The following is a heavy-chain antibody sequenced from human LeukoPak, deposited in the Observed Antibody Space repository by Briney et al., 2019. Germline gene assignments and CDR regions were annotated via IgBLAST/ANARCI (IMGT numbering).Heavy chain of an antibody. J-gene: IGHJ4*02. CDR1: GFTFSNYI. V-gene: IGHV3-48*02. D-gene: IGHD1-20*01. CDR3: ARVNWNDVGSFDY. CDR2: ISSSSRPI. Sequence: GGSLRLSSAAPGFTFSNYIMNWVRQAPGKGLEWLSYISSSSRPIYYADSVKGRFTISRDNAKNSLYLQMNSLRDEDTGVYYCARVNWNDVGSFDYWGQGTLVTVSS.